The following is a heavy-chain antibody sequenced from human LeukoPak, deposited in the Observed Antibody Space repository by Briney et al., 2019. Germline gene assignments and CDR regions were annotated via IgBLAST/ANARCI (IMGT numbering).Heavy chain of an antibody. CDR2: ISGSGGRT. D-gene: IGHD3/OR15-3a*01. V-gene: IGHV3-23*01. CDR3: EKRGGLAPVDYFYYYMDV. CDR1: GFTFTTFS. Sequence: GGSMTPSWAASGFTFTTFSISWVRPPPGKGLEWVAAISGSGGRTYYANSVKGPFSIGRDTSENTPCLQMNSQRAEDTAVYHCEKRGGLAPVDYFYYYMDVWGKGTTVTVSS. J-gene: IGHJ6*03.